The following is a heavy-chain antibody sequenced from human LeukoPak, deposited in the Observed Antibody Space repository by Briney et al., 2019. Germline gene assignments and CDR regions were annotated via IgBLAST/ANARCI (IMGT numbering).Heavy chain of an antibody. D-gene: IGHD6-13*01. CDR2: IYYSGST. Sequence: SKTLSLTCTVSGGSISSGDYYWGWIRQPPGKGLEWIGSIYYSGSTYYNPSLKSRVTISVDTSKNQFSLKLSSVTAADTAVYYCARDQSSLDAFDIWGQGTMVTVSS. CDR3: ARDQSSLDAFDI. CDR1: GGSISSGDYY. V-gene: IGHV4-39*07. J-gene: IGHJ3*02.